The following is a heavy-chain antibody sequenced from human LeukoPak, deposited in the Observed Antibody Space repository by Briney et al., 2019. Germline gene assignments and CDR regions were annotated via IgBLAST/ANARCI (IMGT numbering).Heavy chain of an antibody. J-gene: IGHJ4*02. CDR2: IYPGDSDT. CDR1: GYSFTSYW. CDR3: AREGYYDSSGYYYSDY. V-gene: IGHV5-51*01. Sequence: GESLKISCKGSGYSFTSYWIGWVRQMPGKGLEWMGIIYPGDSDTRYSPSFQGQVTISADKSISTAYLQWSSLKASDTAVYYCAREGYYDSSGYYYSDYWGQGTLVTVSS. D-gene: IGHD3-22*01.